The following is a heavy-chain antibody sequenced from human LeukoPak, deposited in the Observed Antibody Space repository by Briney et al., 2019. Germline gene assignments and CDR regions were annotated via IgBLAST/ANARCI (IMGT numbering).Heavy chain of an antibody. Sequence: LDWVASIKYDGTNQYYAASAKGRFTISRDNSKNTLYLHMSSLRAEDTAIYYCTKERNAFDVWGQGTMVTVSS. V-gene: IGHV3-30*02. CDR2: IKYDGTNQ. J-gene: IGHJ3*01. CDR3: TKERNAFDV.